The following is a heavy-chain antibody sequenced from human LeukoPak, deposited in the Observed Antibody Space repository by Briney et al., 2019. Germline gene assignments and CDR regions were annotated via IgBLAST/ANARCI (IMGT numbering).Heavy chain of an antibody. D-gene: IGHD3-22*01. Sequence: SETLSLTCAVYGGSFSGYYWSWIRQPPGKGLEWIGEINHSGSTNYNPSPKSRVTISVDTSKNQFSLKLSSVTAADTAVYYCARDGHYYDSSGYQDYFDYWGQGTLVTVSS. V-gene: IGHV4-34*01. CDR2: INHSGST. J-gene: IGHJ4*02. CDR3: ARDGHYYDSSGYQDYFDY. CDR1: GGSFSGYY.